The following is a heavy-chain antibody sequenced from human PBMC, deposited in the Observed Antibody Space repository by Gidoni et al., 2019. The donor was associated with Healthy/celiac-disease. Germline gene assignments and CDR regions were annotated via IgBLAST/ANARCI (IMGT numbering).Heavy chain of an antibody. D-gene: IGHD2-21*01. CDR1: G. V-gene: IGHV3-20*03. Sequence: GMSWVRQAPGKGLEWVSGINWNGGSTGYADSVKGRFTTSRDNAKNSLYLQMNSLRAEDTALYYCARCPRILWYRGWFDPWGQGTLVTVSS. CDR2: INWNGGST. J-gene: IGHJ5*02. CDR3: ARCPRILWYRGWFDP.